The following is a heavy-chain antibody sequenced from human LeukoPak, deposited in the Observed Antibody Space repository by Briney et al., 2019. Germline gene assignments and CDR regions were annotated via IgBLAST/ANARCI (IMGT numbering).Heavy chain of an antibody. CDR2: ISGSGGST. Sequence: GGSLRLSCAASGFTFSSYAMSWVRQAPGKGLEWVSAISGSGGSTYYADSVKGRFTVSRDNSKNTLYLQMNSLRAEDTAVYYCAKVRAAGTEFDYWGQGTLVTVSS. CDR3: AKVRAAGTEFDY. V-gene: IGHV3-23*01. CDR1: GFTFSSYA. D-gene: IGHD6-13*01. J-gene: IGHJ4*02.